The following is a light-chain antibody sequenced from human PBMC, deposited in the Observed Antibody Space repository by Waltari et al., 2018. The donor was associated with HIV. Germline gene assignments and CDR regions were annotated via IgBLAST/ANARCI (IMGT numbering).Light chain of an antibody. J-gene: IGLJ2*01. CDR3: SAYTMSGSLV. Sequence: QSALTQPASLSGSPGQPISVPCRGNASVIGLYILCAWYQQEPGKAPPLRIYGVSNRPSEISRRFSGSKARTTASLTISALQADDEGDYYCSAYTMSGSLVFGGGTKLTVL. V-gene: IGLV2-14*01. CDR1: ASVIGLYIL. CDR2: GVS.